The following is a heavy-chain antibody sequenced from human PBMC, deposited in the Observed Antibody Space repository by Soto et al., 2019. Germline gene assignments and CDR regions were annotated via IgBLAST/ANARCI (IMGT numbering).Heavy chain of an antibody. CDR3: ARDRIWMATIKGYFDY. Sequence: GGSLRLSCAASGFTFSSYWMSWVRQAPGKGLEWVDKIKQDGSEKYYVDSVKGRFTISRDNAKNSLYLQMNSLRAEDKAVYYCARDRIWMATIKGYFDYWGQGTLVTVSS. V-gene: IGHV3-7*03. D-gene: IGHD5-12*01. CDR1: GFTFSSYW. CDR2: IKQDGSEK. J-gene: IGHJ4*02.